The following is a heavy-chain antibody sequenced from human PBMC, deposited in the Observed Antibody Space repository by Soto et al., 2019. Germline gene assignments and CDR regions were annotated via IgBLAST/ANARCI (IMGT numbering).Heavy chain of an antibody. J-gene: IGHJ5*01. CDR1: GFSLSTSRMC. V-gene: IGHV2-70*01. D-gene: IGHD6-13*01. Sequence: SGPTLVNPTQTLTLTCTFSGFSLSTSRMCVSWIRQPPGKALEWLALIDWDDDKYYSTSLKTRLTISKDTSKNQVVLIMTNMDPVDTATYYCARTTQQQLGYNWFDPWGQGTLVTVSS. CDR3: ARTTQQQLGYNWFDP. CDR2: IDWDDDK.